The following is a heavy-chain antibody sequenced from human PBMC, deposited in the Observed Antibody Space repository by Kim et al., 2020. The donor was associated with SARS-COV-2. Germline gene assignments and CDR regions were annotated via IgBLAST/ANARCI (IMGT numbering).Heavy chain of an antibody. J-gene: IGHJ4*02. CDR3: ARNILSRTGTTELDY. Sequence: GGSLRLSCVASGFTFSDYYMSWIRQAPGKGLEWVSFISSSGYTTIDYADSVKGRFTISRDNAKNTLYLQMDSLRVEDPAVYYCARNILSRTGTTELDYWGQGTLVTVSS. V-gene: IGHV3-11*01. D-gene: IGHD1-1*01. CDR1: GFTFSDYY. CDR2: ISSSGYTTI.